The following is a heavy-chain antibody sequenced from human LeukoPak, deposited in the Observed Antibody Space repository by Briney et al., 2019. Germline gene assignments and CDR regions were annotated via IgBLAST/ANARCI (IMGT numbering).Heavy chain of an antibody. J-gene: IGHJ4*02. Sequence: SETLSLTCTVSGGSINSSRYYWGWIRQPPGKGLDWIGSISYSGSTNYNPSLKSRVTISVDTSKNQFSLKLSSVTAADTAVYYCASARSLAYWGQGTLVTVSS. CDR2: ISYSGST. CDR3: ASARSLAY. CDR1: GGSINSSRYY. V-gene: IGHV4-39*07.